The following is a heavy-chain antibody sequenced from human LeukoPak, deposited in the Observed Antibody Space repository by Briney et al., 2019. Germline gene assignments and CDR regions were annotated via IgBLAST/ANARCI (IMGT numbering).Heavy chain of an antibody. V-gene: IGHV3-23*01. CDR2: ISGSGGST. CDR3: AKGGSSGWYKKNFDY. J-gene: IGHJ4*02. D-gene: IGHD6-19*01. Sequence: GGSLRLSCAASGFTFSSFAMSWVRQAPGKGLEWVSAISGSGGSTYSADSVKGRFTIPRDNSKNTLYLQMNSLRAEDTAVYYCAKGGSSGWYKKNFDYWGQGTLVTVSS. CDR1: GFTFSSFA.